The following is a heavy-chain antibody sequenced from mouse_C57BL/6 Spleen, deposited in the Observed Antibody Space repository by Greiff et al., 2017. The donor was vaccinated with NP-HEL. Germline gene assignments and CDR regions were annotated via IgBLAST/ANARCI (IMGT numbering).Heavy chain of an antibody. J-gene: IGHJ3*01. D-gene: IGHD1-1*01. CDR2: INPSNGGT. V-gene: IGHV1-53*01. Sequence: QVHVKQPGTELVKPGASVKLSCKASGYTFTSYWMHWVKQRPGQGLEWIGNINPSNGGTNYNEKFKSKATLTVDKSSSTAYMQLSSLTSEDSAVYYCARRDGSLRGFAYWGQGTLVTVSA. CDR1: GYTFTSYW. CDR3: ARRDGSLRGFAY.